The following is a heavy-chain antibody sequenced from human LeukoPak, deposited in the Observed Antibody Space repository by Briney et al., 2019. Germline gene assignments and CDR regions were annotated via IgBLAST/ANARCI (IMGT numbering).Heavy chain of an antibody. CDR2: IASTGET. J-gene: IGHJ4*02. V-gene: IGHV3-13*01. Sequence: GGSLRLSCAASGYRFSTSDMHWVRQASGRGLEWVSSIASTGETYCAPSVKGRFTISRENAKNSLYLQVNSLRGGDTAIYHCVRGGEIGLDYWGQGALITVSS. D-gene: IGHD3-16*01. CDR1: GYRFSTSD. CDR3: VRGGEIGLDY.